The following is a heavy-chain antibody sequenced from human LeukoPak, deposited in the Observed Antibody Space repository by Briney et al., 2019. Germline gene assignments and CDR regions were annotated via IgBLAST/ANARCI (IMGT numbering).Heavy chain of an antibody. D-gene: IGHD3-22*01. CDR3: ARGTTYYYDSSGYYGY. J-gene: IGHJ4*02. V-gene: IGHV1-69*05. Sequence: ASVKVSCKASGGTFSSYTISWVRQAPGQGLEWMGRIIPIFGTANYAQKFQGRVTITTDESTSTAYMELSSLRSEDTAVYYCARGTTYYYDSSGYYGYWGQGTLVTVSS. CDR1: GGTFSSYT. CDR2: IIPIFGTA.